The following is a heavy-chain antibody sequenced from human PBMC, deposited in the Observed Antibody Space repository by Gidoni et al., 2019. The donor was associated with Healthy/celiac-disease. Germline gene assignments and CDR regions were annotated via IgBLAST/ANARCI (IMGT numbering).Heavy chain of an antibody. CDR1: GFPFRRYS. Sequence: EVQLVESGGSLVKPGGSLILSCEASGFPFRRYSMNWVRQAPGKGWEWVASSSSSSSYIYYADSVKGRFTISRDNAKNSLYLQMSSLRAEDTAVYYCARDTIVATITDAFDIWGQGTMVTVSS. V-gene: IGHV3-21*01. J-gene: IGHJ3*02. CDR2: SSSSSSYI. D-gene: IGHD5-12*01. CDR3: ARDTIVATITDAFDI.